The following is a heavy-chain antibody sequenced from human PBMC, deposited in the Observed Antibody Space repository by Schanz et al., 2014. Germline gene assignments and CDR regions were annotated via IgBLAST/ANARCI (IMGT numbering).Heavy chain of an antibody. CDR2: IIPVLDIT. Sequence: QVQLVQSGAEVKKPGSSVKVSCKASGGTFSSFIISWVRQAPGQGLEWMGRIIPVLDITNYAQKFQGRVTITADKFTSTAYMELSSLRSEDTAVYFCARGGITAAGTTPLDYWGQGALVTVSS. V-gene: IGHV1-69*02. D-gene: IGHD6-13*01. CDR3: ARGGITAAGTTPLDY. CDR1: GGTFSSFI. J-gene: IGHJ4*02.